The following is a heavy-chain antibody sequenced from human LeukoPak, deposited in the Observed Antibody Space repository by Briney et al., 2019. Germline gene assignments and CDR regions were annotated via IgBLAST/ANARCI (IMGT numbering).Heavy chain of an antibody. J-gene: IGHJ6*02. Sequence: ASVKVSCKASGYTFTSYDINWVRQATGQGLEWMGWMNPNSGNTGYAQKFQGRVTMTRNTSISTAYMELSSLRSEDKSVYYCAXXXXXXXXXXXSYFYYYGMDVWGQGTTVTVSS. D-gene: IGHD3-10*01. CDR1: GYTFTSYD. CDR3: AXXXXXXXXXXXSYFYYYGMDV. V-gene: IGHV1-8*01. CDR2: MNPNSGNT.